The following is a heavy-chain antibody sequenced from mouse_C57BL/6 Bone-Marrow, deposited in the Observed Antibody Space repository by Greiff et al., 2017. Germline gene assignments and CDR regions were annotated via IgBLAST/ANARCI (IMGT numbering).Heavy chain of an antibody. D-gene: IGHD1-1*01. J-gene: IGHJ3*01. CDR2: IRNKANGYTT. V-gene: IGHV7-3*01. Sequence: DVKLEESGGGLVQPGGSLSLSCAASGFTFTDYYMSWVRQPPGKALEWLGFIRNKANGYTTEYSASVKGRFTISRDNSQSILYLQMNALRAEDSATYYCASSYYYGPFAYWGQGTLVTVSA. CDR1: GFTFTDYY. CDR3: ASSYYYGPFAY.